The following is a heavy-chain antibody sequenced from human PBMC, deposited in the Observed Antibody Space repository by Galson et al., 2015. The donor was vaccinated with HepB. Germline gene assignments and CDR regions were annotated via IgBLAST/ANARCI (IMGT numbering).Heavy chain of an antibody. CDR1: GFPFNNAW. D-gene: IGHD2-2*02. V-gene: IGHV3-15*01. CDR2: IKSKTDGETT. J-gene: IGHJ5*02. CDR3: TTDVYYTTYWSWSDP. Sequence: SLRLSCAASGFPFNNAWMTWVRQAPGMGLEWVGRIKSKTDGETTDYAAPVKGRFTISRDDSKNRLYLQMNSLKTEDTAVYYCTTDVYYTTYWSWSDPWGQGTLVTVSS.